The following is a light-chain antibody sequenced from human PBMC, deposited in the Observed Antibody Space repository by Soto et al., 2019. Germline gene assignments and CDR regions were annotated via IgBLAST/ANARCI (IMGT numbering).Light chain of an antibody. J-gene: IGLJ2*01. CDR1: SSDVGGYNY. CDR2: DVS. CDR3: SSYTSSSTLV. Sequence: QSALTQPASVSGSPGQSITISCTGTSSDVGGYNYVSWYQQHPGKAPKLLIYDVSNRPSGVSNRFSGSKSGNTASLTISGLQAEDDDDYYCSSYTSSSTLVFGGETKLTVL. V-gene: IGLV2-14*01.